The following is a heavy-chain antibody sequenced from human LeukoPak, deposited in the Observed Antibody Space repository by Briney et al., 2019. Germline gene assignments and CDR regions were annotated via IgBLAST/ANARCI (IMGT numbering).Heavy chain of an antibody. V-gene: IGHV3-11*01. J-gene: IGHJ5*02. CDR2: INRGGTNT. CDR3: ARDGAGLDP. CDR1: GFIFSDYY. Sequence: GGSLRLSCAASGFIFSDYYMSWIRQAPGKGLEWISYINRGGTNTHYADSVKGRFSISRDDAKNSLYLQMNSLSAEDTAIYYCARDGAGLDPWGQGVLVTVSS.